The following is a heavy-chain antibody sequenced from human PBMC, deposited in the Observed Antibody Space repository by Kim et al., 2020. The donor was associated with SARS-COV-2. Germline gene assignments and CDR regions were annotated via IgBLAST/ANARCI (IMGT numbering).Heavy chain of an antibody. V-gene: IGHV4-34*01. Sequence: SETLSLTCAVYGGSFSGYYWSWIRQPPGKGLEWIGEINHSGSTNYNPSLKSRVTISVDTSKNQFSLKLSSVTAADTAVYYCARGYSSGWRRWELDYWGQGTLVTVSS. CDR2: INHSGST. CDR1: GGSFSGYY. J-gene: IGHJ4*02. CDR3: ARGYSSGWRRWELDY. D-gene: IGHD6-19*01.